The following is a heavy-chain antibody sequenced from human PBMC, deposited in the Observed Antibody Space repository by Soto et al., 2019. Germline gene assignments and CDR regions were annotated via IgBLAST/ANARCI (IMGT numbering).Heavy chain of an antibody. CDR3: AHRGGGYYYGSGTRSGLAFDP. D-gene: IGHD3-10*01. CDR1: GISLITSGVG. J-gene: IGHJ5*02. Sequence: QITLKESGPTLVKPTQTLTLTCTFSGISLITSGVGVGWIRQPPGKALEWIAFIYWNDDKRYSPSLKSRLTITKDTSKNQVVLTMTNMDPVDTATYYCAHRGGGYYYGSGTRSGLAFDPWGQGTLVTVSS. V-gene: IGHV2-5*01. CDR2: IYWNDDK.